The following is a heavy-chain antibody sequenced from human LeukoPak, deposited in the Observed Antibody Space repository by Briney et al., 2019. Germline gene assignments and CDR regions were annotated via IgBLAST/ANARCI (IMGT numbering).Heavy chain of an antibody. CDR2: IYHSGST. D-gene: IGHD3-9*01. CDR3: ARHKSYYDILTGYHNPSYYFDY. CDR1: GGSISSGGYS. V-gene: IGHV4-30-2*01. J-gene: IGHJ4*02. Sequence: SETLSLTCAVSGGSISSGGYSWSWIRQPPGKGLEWIGYIYHSGSTYYNPSLKSRVTISVDRSKNQFSLKLSSVTAADTAVYYCARHKSYYDILTGYHNPSYYFDYWGQGTLVTVSS.